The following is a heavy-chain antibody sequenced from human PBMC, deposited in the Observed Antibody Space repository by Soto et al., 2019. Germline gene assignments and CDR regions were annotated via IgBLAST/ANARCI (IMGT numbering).Heavy chain of an antibody. J-gene: IGHJ6*02. V-gene: IGHV3-23*01. CDR2: ISGSGGST. CDR3: AKNSGRKTPYYYYYGMDV. CDR1: GFTFSSYA. D-gene: IGHD3-10*01. Sequence: PGGSLRLSCAASGFTFSSYAMSWVRQAPGKGLEWVSAISGSGGSTYYADSVKGRFTISRDNSKNTLYLQMNSLRAEDTAVYYCAKNSGRKTPYYYYYGMDVWGQGTTVTVSS.